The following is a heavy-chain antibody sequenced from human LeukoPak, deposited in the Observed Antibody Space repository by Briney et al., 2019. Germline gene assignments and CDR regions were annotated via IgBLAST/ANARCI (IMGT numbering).Heavy chain of an antibody. CDR1: GFTFSSYA. CDR2: ISYDGSNK. CDR3: ARDTVAGRPDDAFDI. D-gene: IGHD6-19*01. J-gene: IGHJ3*02. V-gene: IGHV3-30-3*01. Sequence: AGSLRLSCAASGFTFSSYAMHWVRQAPGKGLEWVAVISYDGSNKYYADSVKGRFTISRDNSKNTLYLQMNSLRAEDTAVYYCARDTVAGRPDDAFDIWGQGTMVTVSS.